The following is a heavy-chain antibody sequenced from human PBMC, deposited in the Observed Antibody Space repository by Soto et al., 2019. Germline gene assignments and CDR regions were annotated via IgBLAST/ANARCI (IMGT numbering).Heavy chain of an antibody. CDR2: IFGSGAPT. CDR3: TREASTWGFAFDL. Sequence: EVQLLESGGGLVQSGGSLRLSCAASGYTFSNYAMSWVRQAPGKGLQWVSTIFGSGAPTHYADSVKGRFAISRDNSNNTLFLQMNSLKDEDTAVYYCTREASTWGFAFDLWGQGTRVAVSS. D-gene: IGHD3-16*01. CDR1: GYTFSNYA. V-gene: IGHV3-23*01. J-gene: IGHJ3*01.